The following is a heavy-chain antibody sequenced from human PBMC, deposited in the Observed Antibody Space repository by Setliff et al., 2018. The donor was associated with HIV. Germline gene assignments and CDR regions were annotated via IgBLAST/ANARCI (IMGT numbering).Heavy chain of an antibody. V-gene: IGHV4-38-2*01. D-gene: IGHD2-21*01. CDR1: GYSISSGYY. CDR2: IYHSGST. CDR3: ARRRETIVVVIGIPNWYFDL. Sequence: SETLSLTCAVAGYSISSGYYWGWIRQPPGKGLEWIGTIYHSGSTYYNPSLKSRVTISVDTSKNQFSLRLSSVTAADSAVYYCARRRETIVVVIGIPNWYFDLWGRGTLVTVSS. J-gene: IGHJ2*01.